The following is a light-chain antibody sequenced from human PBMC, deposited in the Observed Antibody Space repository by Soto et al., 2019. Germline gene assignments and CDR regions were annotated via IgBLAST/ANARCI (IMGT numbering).Light chain of an antibody. CDR2: RNK. CDR3: AAWEDSLSGWV. CDR1: SSNIGSNY. J-gene: IGLJ3*02. V-gene: IGLV1-47*01. Sequence: QSVLTQPPSASGTPGQRVTISCSGSSSNIGSNYVYWYQQLPVTAPKLLIYRNKQRPSGVPDRFSGSKSGTSAPLAISGLRSEDEADYYCAAWEDSLSGWVFGGGTKLTVL.